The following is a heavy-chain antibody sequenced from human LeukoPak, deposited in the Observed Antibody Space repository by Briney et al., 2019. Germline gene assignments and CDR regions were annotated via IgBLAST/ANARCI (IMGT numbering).Heavy chain of an antibody. CDR3: ARRSYDFWSGEWADY. V-gene: IGHV4-34*01. CDR2: INHNGST. CDR1: GGSFSGYY. D-gene: IGHD3-3*01. Sequence: SETLSLTCAVYGGSFSGYYWSWIRQPPGKGLEWIGEINHNGSTNYNPSLKSRVTISVDTSKNQFSLKLSSVTAADTAVYYCARRSYDFWSGEWADYWGQGTLVTVSS. J-gene: IGHJ4*02.